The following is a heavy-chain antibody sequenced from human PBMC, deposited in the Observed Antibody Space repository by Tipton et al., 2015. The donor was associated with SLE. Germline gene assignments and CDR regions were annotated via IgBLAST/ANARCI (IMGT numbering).Heavy chain of an antibody. CDR3: AREAELLWVDY. CDR2: IYHSGST. D-gene: IGHD3-10*01. CDR1: GGSISSGGYS. V-gene: IGHV4-30-2*01. Sequence: TLSLTCTVSGGSISSGGYSWSWIRQPPGKGLEWIGYIYHSGSTYYNPSLKSRVTISVDTSKNQFSLKLSSVTAADTAVYYCAREAELLWVDYWGQGTLVTVSS. J-gene: IGHJ4*02.